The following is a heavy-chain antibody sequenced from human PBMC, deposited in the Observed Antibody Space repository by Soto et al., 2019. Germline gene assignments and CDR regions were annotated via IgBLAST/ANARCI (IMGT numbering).Heavy chain of an antibody. D-gene: IGHD6-13*01. Sequence: PGGSLRLSCAASGFTFSHAWMNWVRQAPGKGLEWVGRIKSKTDGETTDYAAPVKGRFTISRDDSKNTLYLQMNSLKTEDTAVYYCTTESAAAGLVGMDVWGQGTTVTV. J-gene: IGHJ6*02. CDR3: TTESAAAGLVGMDV. CDR1: GFTFSHAW. CDR2: IKSKTDGETT. V-gene: IGHV3-15*01.